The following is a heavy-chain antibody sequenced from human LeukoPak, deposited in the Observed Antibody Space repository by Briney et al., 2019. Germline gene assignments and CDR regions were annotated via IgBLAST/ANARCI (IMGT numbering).Heavy chain of an antibody. Sequence: SETLSLTCTFSGVSISSGGYYWGWVRQPPGKGLEWIGTIYYSGTYYNPSLKSRVTVSIDTSKNQFSLKLSSVTAADTAVYYCARIGGSRVFGDYWGQGILVTVSS. CDR2: IYYSGT. D-gene: IGHD2-2*01. J-gene: IGHJ4*02. CDR1: GVSISSGGYY. CDR3: ARIGGSRVFGDY. V-gene: IGHV4-39*01.